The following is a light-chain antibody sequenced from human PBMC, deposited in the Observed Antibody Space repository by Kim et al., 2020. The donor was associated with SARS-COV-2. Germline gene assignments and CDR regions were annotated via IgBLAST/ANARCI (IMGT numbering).Light chain of an antibody. CDR2: WAS. Sequence: DVVMTRSPDSLAVSLGERATIKCKSSQSVLYSSNNKNYLAWYQQKPGQPPKLLIYWASTREIGVPDRFSGSGSGTDFTLSIGSLQAEDVAVYYCQQYYSSPYTFGQGTKLEI. V-gene: IGKV4-1*01. J-gene: IGKJ2*01. CDR1: QSVLYSSNNKNY. CDR3: QQYYSSPYT.